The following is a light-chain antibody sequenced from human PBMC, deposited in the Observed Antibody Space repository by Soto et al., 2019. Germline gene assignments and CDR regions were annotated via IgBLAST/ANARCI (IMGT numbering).Light chain of an antibody. J-gene: IGLJ1*01. CDR3: QSYDSSLSGSEV. CDR1: SSNIGTNY. Sequence: QSVLTQPPSASGTPGQRVTISCSGSSSNIGTNYVYWYHQLPGTAPKLIIYRNNQRPSGVPDRFSGSKSGTSASLAITGLQADDEADYYCQSYDSSLSGSEVFGTGTKVTVL. CDR2: RNN. V-gene: IGLV1-47*01.